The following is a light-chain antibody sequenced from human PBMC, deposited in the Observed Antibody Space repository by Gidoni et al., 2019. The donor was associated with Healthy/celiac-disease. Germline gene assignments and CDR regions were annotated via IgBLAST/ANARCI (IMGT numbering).Light chain of an antibody. J-gene: IGKJ3*01. V-gene: IGKV1-39*01. CDR3: QQSYSTLCT. CDR2: AAS. Sequence: DIPITQSPSSLSASVGDRVTITCRASQSISSYLNWYQQKPGKSPKLLIYAASSLQSGVPSRFSGSGSGKDFTLTISSLQPEDFATYYCQQSYSTLCTFGPGTKVDIK. CDR1: QSISSY.